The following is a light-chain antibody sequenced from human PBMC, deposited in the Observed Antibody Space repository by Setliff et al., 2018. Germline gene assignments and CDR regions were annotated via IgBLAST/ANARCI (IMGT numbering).Light chain of an antibody. Sequence: QPALTQPAAVSGSPGQSITISCTGTSSDIGGYNYVSWYQQHPGKAPKLMIYEVSKRPSGVSDRFSGSKSAYTASLTISGLQAEDEADYYCLSYTTKTTHALFGGGTKVTVL. J-gene: IGLJ2*01. CDR1: SSDIGGYNY. CDR3: LSYTTKTTHAL. CDR2: EVS. V-gene: IGLV2-14*03.